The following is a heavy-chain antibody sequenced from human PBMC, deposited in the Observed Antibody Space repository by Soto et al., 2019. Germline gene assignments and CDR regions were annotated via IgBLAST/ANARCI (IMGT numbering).Heavy chain of an antibody. CDR3: ARPSPRYCSGGSCLEFPDAFDI. V-gene: IGHV4-39*01. J-gene: IGHJ3*02. D-gene: IGHD2-15*01. CDR2: IYYSGST. Sequence: SVTLSLTCAFNGSSIFSSIYYCDWIGEPPGQRLVWFGSIYYSGSTYYNPSLKSRVTISVDTSKNQFSLKLSSVTAADTAVYYCARPSPRYCSGGSCLEFPDAFDIWGQGTMVT. CDR1: GSSIFSSIYY.